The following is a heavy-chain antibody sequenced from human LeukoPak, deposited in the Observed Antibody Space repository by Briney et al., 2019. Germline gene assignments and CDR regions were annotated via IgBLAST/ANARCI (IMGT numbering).Heavy chain of an antibody. CDR1: GYTFTSYG. J-gene: IGHJ3*02. CDR2: ISVYNGNT. V-gene: IGHV1-18*01. D-gene: IGHD2-15*01. Sequence: ASVKVSCKAPGYTFTSYGISWVRQAPGQGLEWMGWISVYNGNTNYAQKLQGTVTMTTDTSTSTAYMELRSLRSDDTAVYYCASPYCSGGTCYAHDAFDIWGQGTMVTVSS. CDR3: ASPYCSGGTCYAHDAFDI.